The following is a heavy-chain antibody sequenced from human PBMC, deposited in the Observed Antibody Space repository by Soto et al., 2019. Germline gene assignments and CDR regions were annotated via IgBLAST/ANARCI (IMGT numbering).Heavy chain of an antibody. D-gene: IGHD4-17*01. V-gene: IGHV3-30*18. Sequence: SCKASGYTFTYYGISWVRQAPGTGLEWVAVISYDGSKYYADSVKGRFTISRDNSKNTLYLQINSLRPEDTAVYYCAKDFTPWFGDYFYYYYGMDVWGQGTTVTVSS. CDR3: AKDFTPWFGDYFYYYYGMDV. CDR2: ISYDGSK. J-gene: IGHJ6*02. CDR1: GYTFTYYG.